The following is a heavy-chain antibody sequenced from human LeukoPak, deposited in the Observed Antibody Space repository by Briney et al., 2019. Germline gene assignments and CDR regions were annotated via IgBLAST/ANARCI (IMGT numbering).Heavy chain of an antibody. V-gene: IGHV4-31*03. CDR1: GGSISSGGYY. CDR3: PRALPARGRSGPNWFDL. Sequence: PSETLSLTCTVSGGSISSGGYYWRSIRQHPGRGLELIGYIYYRGSTYYNPSLKSRATISADTSKNQLSLNLSSVTAAETPVYLCPRALPARGRSGPNWFDLRGQPTLLSVPS. CDR2: IYYRGST. J-gene: IGHJ5*02. D-gene: IGHD3-3*01.